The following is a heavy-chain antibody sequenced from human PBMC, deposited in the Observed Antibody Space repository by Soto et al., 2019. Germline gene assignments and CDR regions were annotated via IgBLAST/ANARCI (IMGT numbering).Heavy chain of an antibody. D-gene: IGHD2-2*01. CDR2: IYDSGST. CDR3: ARGLMRSTIHFDF. Sequence: QVQLQESGPGLVKPSQTLSLTCSVSGDAISSGVYSWNWIRQHPGKGLEWIGYIYDSGSTHSSPSLGSRLTISVDTSKNQFSLKVNSVTAADSAVYYCARGLMRSTIHFDFWGQGTLVTVSS. CDR1: GDAISSGVYS. V-gene: IGHV4-31*03. J-gene: IGHJ4*02.